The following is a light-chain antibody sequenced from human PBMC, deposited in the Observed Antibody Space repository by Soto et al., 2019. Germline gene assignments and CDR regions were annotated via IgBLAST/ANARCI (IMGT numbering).Light chain of an antibody. Sequence: TQSPATLSLSPGEIATLSFRASQSIHTSLAWYQQKPGQPPRIVVYDSTLRANGVPDRFGGSGSGTESTLTISNLQPDDFATYYCQQYHTYITFGQGTRLEIK. CDR2: DST. J-gene: IGKJ5*01. CDR1: QSIHTS. V-gene: IGKV3D-15*03. CDR3: QQYHTYIT.